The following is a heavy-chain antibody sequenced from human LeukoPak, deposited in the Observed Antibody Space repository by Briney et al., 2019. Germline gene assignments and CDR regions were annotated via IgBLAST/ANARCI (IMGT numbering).Heavy chain of an antibody. V-gene: IGHV3-23*01. Sequence: GGSLRLSCAASGFTFSSYAMSWVRQAPGKGLEWVSAISGSGGSTYYADSVKGRFTISRDNAKNSLYLQMNSLRAEDTAVYYCARGLSVLMVYAISYWGQGTLVTVSS. J-gene: IGHJ4*02. D-gene: IGHD2-8*01. CDR2: ISGSGGST. CDR1: GFTFSSYA. CDR3: ARGLSVLMVYAISY.